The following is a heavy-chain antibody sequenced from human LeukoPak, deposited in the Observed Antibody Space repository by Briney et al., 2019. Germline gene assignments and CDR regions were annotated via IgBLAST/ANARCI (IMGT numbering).Heavy chain of an antibody. CDR1: GCSISSYY. CDR2: IYYSGST. D-gene: IGHD1-26*01. V-gene: IGHV4-59*01. J-gene: IGHJ4*02. CDR3: ARGIEWMGATTFDY. Sequence: SETLSLTCTVSGCSISSYYWSWIRQPPGEGLEWIGYIYYSGSTNYNPSLKSRVTISVDTSKNQFSLKLSSVTAADTAVYYCARGIEWMGATTFDYWGQGTLVTVSS.